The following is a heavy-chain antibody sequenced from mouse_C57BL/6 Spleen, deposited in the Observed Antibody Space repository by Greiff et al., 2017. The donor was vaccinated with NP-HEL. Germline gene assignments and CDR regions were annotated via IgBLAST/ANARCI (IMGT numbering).Heavy chain of an antibody. Sequence: EVQLQQSGAELVRPGASVKLSCTASGFNIKDYYMHWVKQRPEQGLEWIGRIDPEDGDTEYAPKFQGKATMTADTSSNTAYLQLSSLTSEDTAVYYCTFYYCGSSYKDWGQGTTLTVSS. CDR3: TFYYCGSSYKD. J-gene: IGHJ2*01. V-gene: IGHV14-1*01. CDR2: IDPEDGDT. CDR1: GFNIKDYY. D-gene: IGHD1-1*01.